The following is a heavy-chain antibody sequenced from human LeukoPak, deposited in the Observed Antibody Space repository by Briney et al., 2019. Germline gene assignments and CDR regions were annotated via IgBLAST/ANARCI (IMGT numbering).Heavy chain of an antibody. Sequence: PSETLSLTCTVSGGSISSYYWSWIRQPAGKGLEWIGRIYTSGSTYYNPSLKSRVTMSVDTSKNQFSLRLSSVNAADTAVYYCARDILATGIAAPYYWGQGTLVTVSS. V-gene: IGHV4-4*07. CDR3: ARDILATGIAAPYY. CDR2: IYTSGST. CDR1: GGSISSYY. D-gene: IGHD6-13*01. J-gene: IGHJ4*02.